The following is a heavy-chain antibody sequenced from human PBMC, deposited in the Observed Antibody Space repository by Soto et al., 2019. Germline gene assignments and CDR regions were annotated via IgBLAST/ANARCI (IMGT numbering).Heavy chain of an antibody. Sequence: PGESLKISCKGFEYSFTNYWIGWVRQMPGKGLEWMGIISPSDSDTRYNPSFEGQVTMSADRSSNTAYLQWSSLKASDTAMYYCAGLWTGVIYENYPSGTYSVGPHWFDPWGQGTLVTVSS. V-gene: IGHV5-51*03. CDR1: EYSFTNYW. D-gene: IGHD3-10*01. J-gene: IGHJ5*02. CDR2: ISPSDSDT. CDR3: AGLWTGVIYENYPSGTYSVGPHWFDP.